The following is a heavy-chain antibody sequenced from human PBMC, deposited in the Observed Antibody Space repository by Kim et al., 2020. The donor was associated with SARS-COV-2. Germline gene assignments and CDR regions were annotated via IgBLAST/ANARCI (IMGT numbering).Heavy chain of an antibody. J-gene: IGHJ4*02. Sequence: SETLSLTCAVYGGSFSGYYWSWIRQPPGKGLEWIGEINHSGSTNYNPSLKSRVTISVDTSKNQFSLKLSSVTAADTAVYYCARVKGGSGYFLPDYWGQGTLVTVSS. CDR2: INHSGST. CDR3: ARVKGGSGYFLPDY. D-gene: IGHD3-22*01. V-gene: IGHV4-34*01. CDR1: GGSFSGYY.